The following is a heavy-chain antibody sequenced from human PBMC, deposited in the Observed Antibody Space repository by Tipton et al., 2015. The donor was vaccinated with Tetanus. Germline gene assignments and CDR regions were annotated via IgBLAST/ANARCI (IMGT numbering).Heavy chain of an antibody. V-gene: IGHV4-30-4*01. CDR1: GASFSSGDYY. J-gene: IGHJ4*02. CDR3: ARAAGFLGLTHDF. CDR2: IYQTGTT. Sequence: TLSLTCTVSGASFSSGDYYWSWIRKPPGKDLEWIGYIYQTGTTYHNPSLKGRVTISMDRSNTQFFLRLDSLTAADTAVYYCARAAGFLGLTHDFWGRGTLVSVSS. D-gene: IGHD2/OR15-2a*01.